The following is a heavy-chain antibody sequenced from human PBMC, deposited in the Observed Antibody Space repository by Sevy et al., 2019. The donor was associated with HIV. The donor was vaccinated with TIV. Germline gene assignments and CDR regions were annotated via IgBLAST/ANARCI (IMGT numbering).Heavy chain of an antibody. CDR1: GGSISSYY. CDR2: IYYSGST. CDR3: AREGGGAYYYDSSGYYPHDAFDI. D-gene: IGHD3-22*01. J-gene: IGHJ3*02. Sequence: SETLSLTCTVSGGSISSYYWSWIRQPPGKGLEWIGYIYYSGSTNYNPSLKSRVTISVDTSKNQFSLRLSSVTAADPAVYYCAREGGGAYYYDSSGYYPHDAFDIWGQGTMVTVSS. V-gene: IGHV4-59*01.